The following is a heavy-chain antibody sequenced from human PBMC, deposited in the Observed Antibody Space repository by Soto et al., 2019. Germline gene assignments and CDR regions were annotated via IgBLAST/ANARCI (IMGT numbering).Heavy chain of an antibody. Sequence: PSETLSLTCTVSGGSISGYYWSWIRQPPVKGLEWIGYIYYNGRTNYNPSLKSRVTISVDTSKNQFSLNLSSVTAADTAVYYCAGLLGDSGVWGQGTTVTVSS. CDR1: GGSISGYY. J-gene: IGHJ6*02. CDR3: AGLLGDSGV. CDR2: IYYNGRT. D-gene: IGHD2-21*01. V-gene: IGHV4-59*08.